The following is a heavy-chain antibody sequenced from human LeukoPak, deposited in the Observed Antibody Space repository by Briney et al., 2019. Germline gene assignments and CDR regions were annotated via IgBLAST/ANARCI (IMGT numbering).Heavy chain of an antibody. Sequence: GGSLRLSCAASGFTFSSYGMHWVRQAPDKGLEWVAVISYDGSNKYYADSVKGRFTISRDNSKNTLYLQMNSLRAEDTAVYYCAKGAGDDNLDYWGQGTLVTVSS. D-gene: IGHD1-14*01. V-gene: IGHV3-30*18. CDR3: AKGAGDDNLDY. CDR1: GFTFSSYG. CDR2: ISYDGSNK. J-gene: IGHJ4*02.